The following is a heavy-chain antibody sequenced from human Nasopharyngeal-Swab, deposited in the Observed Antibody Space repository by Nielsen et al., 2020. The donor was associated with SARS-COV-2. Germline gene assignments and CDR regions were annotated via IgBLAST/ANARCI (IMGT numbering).Heavy chain of an antibody. CDR2: IYHSGST. D-gene: IGHD6-13*01. Sequence: SETLSLTCTVSGYSISSGYYWGWIRQPPGKGLEWIGSIYHSGSTYYNPSLKSRVTISVDTSKNQFSLKLSSVTAADTAVYYCARGHSSPSQYFDYWGQGTLVTVSS. J-gene: IGHJ4*02. CDR1: GYSISSGYY. CDR3: ARGHSSPSQYFDY. V-gene: IGHV4-38-2*02.